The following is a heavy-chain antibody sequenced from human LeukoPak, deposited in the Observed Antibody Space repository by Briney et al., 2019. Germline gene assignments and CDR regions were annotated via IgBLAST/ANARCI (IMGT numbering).Heavy chain of an antibody. V-gene: IGHV4-34*01. J-gene: IGHJ4*02. Sequence: SETLSLTCAVYGGSFSGYYWSWIRQPPGKGLEWIGVIHHSGSTNYNPSLKSRVAISVDTSKNQFSLKLSSVTAADTAVYYCASPPTLWGQGTLVTVSS. CDR2: IHHSGST. CDR3: ASPPTL. CDR1: GGSFSGYY.